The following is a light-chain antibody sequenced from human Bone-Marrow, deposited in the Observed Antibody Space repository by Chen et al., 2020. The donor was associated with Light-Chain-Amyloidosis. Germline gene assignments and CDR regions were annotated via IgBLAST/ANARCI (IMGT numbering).Light chain of an antibody. V-gene: IGKV2-28*01. Sequence: DIVLTQSPLSLPVTPGEPASISCRSSQSLLHSSGYNSLDWYLQKPGQSPQLLIYLSSTRASGVADRFSGSGSGTDFTLKISRVEAEDVGVYYCMQALQIPHTFGQGTKLEIK. J-gene: IGKJ2*01. CDR2: LSS. CDR1: QSLLHSSGYNS. CDR3: MQALQIPHT.